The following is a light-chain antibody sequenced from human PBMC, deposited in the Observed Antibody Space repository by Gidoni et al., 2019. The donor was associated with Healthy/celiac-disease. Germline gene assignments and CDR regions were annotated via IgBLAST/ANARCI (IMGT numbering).Light chain of an antibody. CDR2: WAS. CDR3: QQYFTTPPT. V-gene: IGKV4-1*01. Sequence: DIVLTPSPDSLALSLSETATINCTSSQSLSYSSDHKNFLAWYQKRPGQPPRLLVYWASTRKSGVPDRFSGSGSGTDFTLTISSLQSEDPVVYYCQQYFTTPPTFXHXTKVEV. J-gene: IGKJ1*01. CDR1: QSLSYSSDHKNF.